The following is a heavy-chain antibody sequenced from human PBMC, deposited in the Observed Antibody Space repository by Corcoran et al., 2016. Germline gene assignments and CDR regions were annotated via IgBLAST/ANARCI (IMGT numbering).Heavy chain of an antibody. J-gene: IGHJ4*02. CDR1: GGSFSGYY. D-gene: IGHD3-16*02. Sequence: QVQLQQWGAGLLKPSETLSLTCAVYGGSFSGYYWSWIRQPPGKGLEWIGEINHSGSTNYNPSLKSRVTISVDTSKNQFSLKLSSVTAADTAVYYCARGGCSYRYRFDYWGQGTLVTVSS. CDR3: ARGGCSYRYRFDY. CDR2: INHSGST. V-gene: IGHV4-34*01.